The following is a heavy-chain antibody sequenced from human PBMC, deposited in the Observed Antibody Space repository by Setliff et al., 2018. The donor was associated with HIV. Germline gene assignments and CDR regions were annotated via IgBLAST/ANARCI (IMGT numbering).Heavy chain of an antibody. CDR3: ARHQYVAGLIDS. D-gene: IGHD3-16*01. V-gene: IGHV4-59*08. Sequence: SETLSLTCTVSGGSLTGYYWSWVRQPPGKGLEWIGYVFYTRNTKYNPSLKSRVTISVATSKKQFSLKLTSVTAADTSLYYCARHQYVAGLIDSWGQGTLVTVSS. CDR1: GGSLTGYY. J-gene: IGHJ4*02. CDR2: VFYTRNT.